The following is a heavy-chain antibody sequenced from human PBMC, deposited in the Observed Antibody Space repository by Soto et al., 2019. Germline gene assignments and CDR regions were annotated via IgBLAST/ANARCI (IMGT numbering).Heavy chain of an antibody. CDR3: AHYTTDTYFDV. CDR2: LYWDDTR. CDR1: GFSLYTGGVG. D-gene: IGHD1-1*01. V-gene: IGHV2-5*02. J-gene: IGHJ6*04. Sequence: SGPTLVNPTQTLTLTCSFSGFSLYTGGVGVGWIRQPPGKALEWLALLYWDDTRRYNPSLKNTLTIAKDTSENQVVLTVTDMVPVDTGTYFCAHYTTDTYFDVWGKGATVTVSS.